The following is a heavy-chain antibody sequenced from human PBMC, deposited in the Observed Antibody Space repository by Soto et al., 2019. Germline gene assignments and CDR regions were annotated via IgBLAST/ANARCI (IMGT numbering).Heavy chain of an antibody. V-gene: IGHV3-23*01. J-gene: IGHJ4*02. D-gene: IGHD6-13*01. CDR2: ISGSGGST. CDR3: ARYSSSWYLVHFDY. Sequence: GGSLRLSCAASGFTFSSYAMSWVRQAPGKGLEWVSAISGSGGSTYYADSVKGRFTISRDNSKNTLYLQMNSLRAEDTAVYYCARYSSSWYLVHFDYWGQGTLVTVS. CDR1: GFTFSSYA.